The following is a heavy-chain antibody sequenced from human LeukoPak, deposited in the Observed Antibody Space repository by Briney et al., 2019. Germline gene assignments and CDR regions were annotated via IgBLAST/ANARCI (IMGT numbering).Heavy chain of an antibody. D-gene: IGHD2-21*01. J-gene: IGHJ4*02. CDR3: AREEHGLDY. CDR2: IYSGDST. Sequence: PGGSLRPSCAASGFTVSSNYISWVGQAPGKGLEWVSVIYSGDSTYYADSVKGRFTISRDNSKNTLYLQMNSLRADDTAVYYCAREEHGLDYWGQGTQVSVSS. V-gene: IGHV3-53*01. CDR1: GFTVSSNY.